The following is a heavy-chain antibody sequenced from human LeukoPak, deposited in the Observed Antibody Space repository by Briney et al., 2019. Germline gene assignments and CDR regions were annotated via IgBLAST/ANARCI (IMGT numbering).Heavy chain of an antibody. Sequence: GGSLRLSCAASGFTFSSYAMRWVRQAPGKGLEWVSAITGSGDSTYYADSVKGRFTISRDNSKNTLYLQMNSLRAEDTAVYYCADSNYWYPVDYWGQGALVTVSS. CDR2: ITGSGDST. D-gene: IGHD4-11*01. CDR3: ADSNYWYPVDY. J-gene: IGHJ4*02. CDR1: GFTFSSYA. V-gene: IGHV3-23*01.